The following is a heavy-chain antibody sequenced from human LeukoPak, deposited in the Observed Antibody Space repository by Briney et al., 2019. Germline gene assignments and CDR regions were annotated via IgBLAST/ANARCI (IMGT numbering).Heavy chain of an antibody. V-gene: IGHV3-11*01. D-gene: IGHD3-16*01. CDR3: ARGGGLDV. Sequence: GGSLRLSCAASGFTFSDYYMNWIRQAPGKGLEWVSYISSSGTTTYYADSVKGRFTISRDNAKNSLYLQMSNLRAEDTAVYFCARGGGLDVWGQGATVTVSS. CDR2: ISSSGTTT. CDR1: GFTFSDYY. J-gene: IGHJ6*02.